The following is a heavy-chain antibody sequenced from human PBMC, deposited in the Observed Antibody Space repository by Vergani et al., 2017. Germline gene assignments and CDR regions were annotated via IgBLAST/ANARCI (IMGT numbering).Heavy chain of an antibody. D-gene: IGHD6-19*01. Sequence: QVQLQESGPGLVKPSETLSLTCTVSGGSISSYNWSWIRQPPGKGLEWIGYIYYSVSTNYNPSLKSRVTISVDTSKNQFSLKLSSVTAADTAVYYCARVERSGWSRGDAFDIWGQGTMVTVSS. CDR2: IYYSVST. CDR1: GGSISSYN. V-gene: IGHV4-59*01. CDR3: ARVERSGWSRGDAFDI. J-gene: IGHJ3*02.